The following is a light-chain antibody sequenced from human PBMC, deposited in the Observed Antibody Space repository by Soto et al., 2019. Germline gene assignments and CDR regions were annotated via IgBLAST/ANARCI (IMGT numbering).Light chain of an antibody. Sequence: QSALTQPPSASGSLGQSVTISCTGTSADIGGYKYVSWYQQPPGQGPRVIIYEVTKRPSGVPDRFSGSKSGTTASLTVSGLQAEDEADYYCSSYAGNNNVVFGGGTKLTVL. CDR1: SADIGGYKY. V-gene: IGLV2-8*01. CDR3: SSYAGNNNVV. CDR2: EVT. J-gene: IGLJ2*01.